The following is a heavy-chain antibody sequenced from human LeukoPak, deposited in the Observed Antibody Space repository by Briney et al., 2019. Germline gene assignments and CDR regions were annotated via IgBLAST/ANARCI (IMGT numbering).Heavy chain of an antibody. J-gene: IGHJ3*02. Sequence: SETLSLTCTVSGGSISNYYWSWIRQPPGKGLEWIGYIYYSGGTNYNPSLKSRVTISVDTSKNQFSLKLSSVTAADTAVYYCARNAWRNAFDIWGQGTMVTVSS. D-gene: IGHD3-3*01. CDR2: IYYSGGT. CDR1: GGSISNYY. CDR3: ARNAWRNAFDI. V-gene: IGHV4-59*12.